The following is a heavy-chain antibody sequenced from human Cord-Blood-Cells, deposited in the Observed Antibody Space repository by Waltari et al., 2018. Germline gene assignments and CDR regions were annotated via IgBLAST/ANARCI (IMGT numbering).Heavy chain of an antibody. J-gene: IGHJ6*03. CDR1: GGSFSGYY. CDR2: INHSGST. Sequence: QVQLQQWGAGLLKPSETLSLTCAVYGGSFSGYYWSWIRQPPGKGLEWIGEINHSGSTNYNPSLKSRVTISVDTSKNQFSLKLSSVTAADTAVYYCARNGVDIVVVPAAIGKNYYYYYMDVWGKGTTVTVSS. V-gene: IGHV4-34*01. CDR3: ARNGVDIVVVPAAIGKNYYYYYMDV. D-gene: IGHD2-2*01.